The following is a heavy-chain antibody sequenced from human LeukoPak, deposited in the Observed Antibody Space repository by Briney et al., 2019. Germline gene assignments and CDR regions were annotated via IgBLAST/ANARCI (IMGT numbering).Heavy chain of an antibody. CDR3: ARGYILNDAFDI. CDR1: GYTFTGYY. CDR2: INHNSGGT. V-gene: IGHV1-2*02. Sequence: ASVKVSCKASGYTFTGYYMHWVRQAPGQGLEWMGWINHNSGGTNYAQKFQGRVTMTRDTSISTAYMELSRLRSDDTAVYYCARGYILNDAFDIWGQGTMVTVSS. D-gene: IGHD5-12*01. J-gene: IGHJ3*02.